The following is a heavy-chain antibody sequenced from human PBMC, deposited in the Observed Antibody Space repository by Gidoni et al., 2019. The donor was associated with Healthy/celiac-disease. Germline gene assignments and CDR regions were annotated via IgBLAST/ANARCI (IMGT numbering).Heavy chain of an antibody. V-gene: IGHV3-30*04. Sequence: QVQLVESGGGVVQPGRSLRLSCAASGFTFSSYAMHWVRQAPGKGLEWVAVISYDGSNKYYADSVKGRFTISRDNSKNTLYLQMNSLRAEDTAVYYCARPQGEYGDYDAFDIWGQGTMVTVSS. CDR2: ISYDGSNK. CDR3: ARPQGEYGDYDAFDI. D-gene: IGHD4-17*01. J-gene: IGHJ3*02. CDR1: GFTFSSYA.